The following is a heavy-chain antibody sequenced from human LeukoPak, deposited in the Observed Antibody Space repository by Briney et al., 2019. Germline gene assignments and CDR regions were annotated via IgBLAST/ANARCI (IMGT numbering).Heavy chain of an antibody. CDR2: IIPIFGTA. Sequence: SVKVSCKASGGTFSSYAISWVRQAPGQGLEWMGGIIPIFGTANYAQKFQGRVTITADESTSTAYMELSSLRSEDTAVYYCARGLADSSGYYHRYYYYYGMDVWGQGTTVTVSS. J-gene: IGHJ6*02. CDR3: ARGLADSSGYYHRYYYYYGMDV. D-gene: IGHD3-22*01. V-gene: IGHV1-69*13. CDR1: GGTFSSYA.